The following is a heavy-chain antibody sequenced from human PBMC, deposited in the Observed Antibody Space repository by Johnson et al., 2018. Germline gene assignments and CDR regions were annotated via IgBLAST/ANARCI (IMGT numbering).Heavy chain of an antibody. Sequence: QVQLVQSGGGVVQPGRSLRLSCAASGFTFSSYAMHWVRQAPGKGLEWVAVISYDGSNKYYADSVKGRFTISRDNSKNTLYLQMDSLIAEETAVYYCARGSWGTVTDYYYDMDVWGKGTTVTVS. CDR2: ISYDGSNK. D-gene: IGHD4-11*01. CDR1: GFTFSSYA. J-gene: IGHJ6*03. V-gene: IGHV3-30-3*01. CDR3: ARGSWGTVTDYYYDMDV.